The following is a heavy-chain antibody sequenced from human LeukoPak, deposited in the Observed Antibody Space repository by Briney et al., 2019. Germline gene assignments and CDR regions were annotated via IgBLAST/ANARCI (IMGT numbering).Heavy chain of an antibody. V-gene: IGHV1-2*02. CDR2: INPNSGGT. J-gene: IGHJ6*03. Sequence: ASVKVSCKASGYTFTGYYMHWVRHAPGQGLEWMGWINPNSGGTNYAQKFQGRVTMTRDTSISTAYMELSRLRSDDTAVYYCARNERYSSGWYPSGYYYMDVWGKGTTVTVSS. CDR3: ARNERYSSGWYPSGYYYMDV. D-gene: IGHD6-19*01. CDR1: GYTFTGYY.